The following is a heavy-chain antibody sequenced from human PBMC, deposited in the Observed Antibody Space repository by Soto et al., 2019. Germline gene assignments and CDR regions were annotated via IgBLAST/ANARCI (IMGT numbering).Heavy chain of an antibody. V-gene: IGHV1-69*01. D-gene: IGHD1-1*01. Sequence: QVQLVQSGAEVRKPGSSVNVSCKASGTTFSTHGIHWVRQAPGQGLEWMGGFVPMFSSSNYAQKFQGRLTIVADESTTSAYMELSSLRADDSAIYYCARSGGTYCFDHWGQGTLVTVSS. CDR1: GTTFSTHG. CDR3: ARSGGTYCFDH. CDR2: FVPMFSSS. J-gene: IGHJ4*02.